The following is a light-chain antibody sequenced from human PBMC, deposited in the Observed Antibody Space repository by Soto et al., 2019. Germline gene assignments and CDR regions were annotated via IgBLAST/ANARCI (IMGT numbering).Light chain of an antibody. Sequence: DIQMTQSPSTLSASIGDRVTITCRASESIRTWLAWYQHKPGKAPKFLIYDASSLESGVPSRFSGSGSGTQFTLTISNLQPDHFATYFCQQYHNYPRTFGQGTKVEIK. CDR1: ESIRTW. J-gene: IGKJ1*01. V-gene: IGKV1-5*01. CDR2: DAS. CDR3: QQYHNYPRT.